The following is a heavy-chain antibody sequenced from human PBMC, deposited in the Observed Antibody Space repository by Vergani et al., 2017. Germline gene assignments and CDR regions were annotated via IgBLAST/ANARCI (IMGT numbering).Heavy chain of an antibody. V-gene: IGHV1-69*14. CDR3: ARDRLMMGEPDAFDI. Sequence: QVQLVQSGAEVKKPGSSVKVSCKASGGTFSSYAISWVRKAPGQGLEWMGRIIPIFGTANYTKKFQGRGTITADKSTRKAYMELSSRRSEDTAVYSCARDRLMMGEPDAFDIWGQGTMVTVSS. CDR1: GGTFSSYA. J-gene: IGHJ3*02. D-gene: IGHD1-26*01. CDR2: IIPIFGTA.